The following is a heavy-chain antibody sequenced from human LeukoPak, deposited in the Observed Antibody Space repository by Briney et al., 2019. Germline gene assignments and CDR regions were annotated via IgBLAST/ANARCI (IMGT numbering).Heavy chain of an antibody. J-gene: IGHJ6*03. CDR1: GGSISSSSHY. CDR2: IYYSGST. V-gene: IGHV4-39*07. CDR3: AREGELYSSSWYYYYYYYMDV. Sequence: PSETLSLTCTVSGGSISSSSHYWGWIRQPPGKGLEWIGRIYYSGSTYYNPSLKSRVTISVDTSKNQFSLKLSSVTAADTAVYYCAREGELYSSSWYYYYYYYMDVWGKGTTVTVSS. D-gene: IGHD6-13*01.